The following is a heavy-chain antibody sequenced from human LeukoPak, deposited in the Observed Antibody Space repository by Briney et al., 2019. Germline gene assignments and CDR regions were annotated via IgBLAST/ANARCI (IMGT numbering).Heavy chain of an antibody. J-gene: IGHJ4*02. CDR2: MSPKSGQT. V-gene: IGHV1-8*01. D-gene: IGHD5-12*01. CDR1: GYSFTTYD. CDR3: ARRGGYSGYDEA. Sequence: ASVKVSCKASGYSFTTYDFNWVRQVTGQGLEWMGWMSPKSGQTGYAQKFQGRVTMTRNTSISTAYMELSSLRSEDTAVYYCARRGGYSGYDEAWGQGTLVTVSS.